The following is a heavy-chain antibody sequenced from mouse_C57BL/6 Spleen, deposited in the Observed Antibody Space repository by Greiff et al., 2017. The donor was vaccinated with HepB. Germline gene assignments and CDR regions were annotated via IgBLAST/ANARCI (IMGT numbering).Heavy chain of an antibody. V-gene: IGHV1-19*01. Sequence: EVQLQQSGPVLVKPGASVKMSCKASGYTFTDYYMNWVKQSHGKSLEWIGVINPYNGGTSYNQKFKGKATLTVDTSSSTAYMELNSLTSEDSAVYYCARALDGYFDYWGQGTTLTVSS. J-gene: IGHJ2*01. CDR2: INPYNGGT. CDR3: ARALDGYFDY. D-gene: IGHD2-3*01. CDR1: GYTFTDYY.